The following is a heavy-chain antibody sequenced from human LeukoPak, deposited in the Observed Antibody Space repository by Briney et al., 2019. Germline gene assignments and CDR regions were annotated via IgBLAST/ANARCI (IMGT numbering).Heavy chain of an antibody. CDR3: ARGSKTAGGTLDY. V-gene: IGHV3-33*08. Sequence: GGSLRLSCAASGFAFSSYDMNWVRQAPGKGLEWVAVIWYDGSNKYYTDSVKGRFTISRDNSKNTVYLQMNSLRAEDTAEYFCARGSKTAGGTLDYWGQGTLVTVSS. D-gene: IGHD6-13*01. CDR2: IWYDGSNK. CDR1: GFAFSSYD. J-gene: IGHJ4*02.